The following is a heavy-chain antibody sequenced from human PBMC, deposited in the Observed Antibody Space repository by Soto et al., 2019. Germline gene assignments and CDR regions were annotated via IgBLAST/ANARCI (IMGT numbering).Heavy chain of an antibody. J-gene: IGHJ4*02. D-gene: IGHD3-10*01. CDR2: MEPSSGKT. CDR1: GYSFTSLD. Sequence: GGSVKVSCKASGYSFTSLDINWVRQTTGQGLEWMGWMEPSSGKTGYAQRFQDRVTMTRDTPINTAYMELRSLTSDDTAFYYCARGVTAGVDYWGQGTLVTVSS. CDR3: ARGVTAGVDY. V-gene: IGHV1-8*01.